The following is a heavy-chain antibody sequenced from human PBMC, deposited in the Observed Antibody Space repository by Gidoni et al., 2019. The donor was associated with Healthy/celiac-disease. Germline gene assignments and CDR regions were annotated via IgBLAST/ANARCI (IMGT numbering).Heavy chain of an antibody. J-gene: IGHJ6*02. CDR3: ARVYYYDSSGSPPPYGMDV. D-gene: IGHD3-22*01. V-gene: IGHV4-61*01. Sequence: QVQLQESGPGLVKPSETLSLTCTVSGGSVSSGSYYWSWIRQPPGKGLEWIGYIYYSGSTNYNPSLKSRVTISVDTSKNQFSLKLSSVTAADTAVYYCARVYYYDSSGSPPPYGMDVWGQGTTVTVSS. CDR2: IYYSGST. CDR1: GGSVSSGSYY.